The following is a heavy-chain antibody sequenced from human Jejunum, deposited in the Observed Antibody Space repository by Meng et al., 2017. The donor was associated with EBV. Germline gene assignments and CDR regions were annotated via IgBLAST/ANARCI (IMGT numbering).Heavy chain of an antibody. CDR1: GFTFSDFW. J-gene: IGHJ4*02. V-gene: IGHV3-74*01. Sequence: EVELVEFGGGLVQPGGSLRLSCAASGFTFSDFWMHWVRQGPRKGLEWVSRINPDGSSTSYADSVRGRFTISRDNAKNTLYLQMNSLRAEDTAVYYCVRDLPVGWFTDYWGQGNLVTVSS. CDR3: VRDLPVGWFTDY. D-gene: IGHD6-19*01. CDR2: INPDGSST.